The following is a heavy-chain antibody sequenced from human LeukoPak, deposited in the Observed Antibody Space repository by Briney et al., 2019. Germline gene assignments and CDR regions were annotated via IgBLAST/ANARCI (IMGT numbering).Heavy chain of an antibody. J-gene: IGHJ4*02. D-gene: IGHD6-19*01. CDR1: GDSIRSSAYY. Sequence: PSKTLSLTCTVSGDSIRSSAYYWGWIRQPPGKGLQWIGSIYFSGNTDYNPSLKSRVTISIDTSKNQFSLKLTSVTAADTAVYYCARQVAGIGLYYFDYWGQGTLVTVSS. V-gene: IGHV4-39*01. CDR3: ARQVAGIGLYYFDY. CDR2: IYFSGNT.